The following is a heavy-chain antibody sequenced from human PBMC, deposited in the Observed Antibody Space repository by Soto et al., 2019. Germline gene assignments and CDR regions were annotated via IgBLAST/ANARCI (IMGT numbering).Heavy chain of an antibody. CDR3: PRNFVSGSVRLLPAS. CDR1: GFTFSSYW. J-gene: IGHJ5*02. D-gene: IGHD3-10*01. CDR2: INSDGSST. V-gene: IGHV3-74*01. Sequence: PGGSLRLSCAASGFTFSSYWMHWVRQAPGKGLGWVSRINSDGSSTSYADSVKGRFTISRDNAKNTLYLQMNSLRPEDTAVYYFPRNFVSGSVRLLPASWAQGPL.